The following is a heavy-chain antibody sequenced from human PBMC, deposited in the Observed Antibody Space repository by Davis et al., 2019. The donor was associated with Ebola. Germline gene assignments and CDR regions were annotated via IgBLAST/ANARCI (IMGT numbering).Heavy chain of an antibody. CDR1: GYTFTGYY. V-gene: IGHV1-2*02. CDR3: AKGYYFVAGSWLFAFDI. CDR2: INPNSGGT. Sequence: ASVKVSCKASGYTFTGYYMHWVRQAPGQGLEWMGWINPNSGGTNYAQKFQGRVTMTRDTSISTAYMELSRLRSDDTAVYYCAKGYYFVAGSWLFAFDIWGQGTTVTVSS. D-gene: IGHD3-10*01. J-gene: IGHJ3*02.